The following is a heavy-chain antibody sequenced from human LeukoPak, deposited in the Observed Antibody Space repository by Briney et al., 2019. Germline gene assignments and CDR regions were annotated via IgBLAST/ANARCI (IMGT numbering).Heavy chain of an antibody. CDR3: ARGLYDAFDI. CDR1: GGSFSGYY. V-gene: IGHV4-34*01. CDR2: INHSGST. Sequence: SETLSLTCAVYGGSFSGYYWSWIRQPPGKGLEWIGEINHSGSTNYNPSLKSRVTISVDTSKNQFTLRLSSVTAADTAVYYCARGLYDAFDIWGQGTMVTVSS. J-gene: IGHJ3*02.